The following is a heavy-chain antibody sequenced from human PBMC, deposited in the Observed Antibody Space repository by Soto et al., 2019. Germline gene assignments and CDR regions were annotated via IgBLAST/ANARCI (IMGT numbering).Heavy chain of an antibody. CDR1: GGTFSSYA. CDR2: IIPIFGTA. CDR3: ARDLNRPYYYDSSGTSS. Sequence: ASVKVSCKASGGTFSSYAISWVRQAPGQGLEWMGGIIPIFGTANYAQKFQGRVTITADESTSTAYMELSSLRSEDTAVYYCARDLNRPYYYDSSGTSSWGQGTLVTVSS. J-gene: IGHJ4*02. D-gene: IGHD3-22*01. V-gene: IGHV1-69*13.